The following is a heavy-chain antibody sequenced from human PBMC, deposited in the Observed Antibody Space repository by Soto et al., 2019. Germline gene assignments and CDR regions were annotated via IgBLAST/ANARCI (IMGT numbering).Heavy chain of an antibody. V-gene: IGHV3-53*01. Sequence: GGSLRLSCAASVFTVSSNYMSWVRQAPGKGLEWVSVIYSGGSTFYADSVKGRFTISRDNSKNMVYLQMNRMRAEDTAVYYCARESPHLDCWGQGTLVTVS. CDR2: IYSGGST. J-gene: IGHJ4*02. CDR3: ARESPHLDC. CDR1: VFTVSSNY.